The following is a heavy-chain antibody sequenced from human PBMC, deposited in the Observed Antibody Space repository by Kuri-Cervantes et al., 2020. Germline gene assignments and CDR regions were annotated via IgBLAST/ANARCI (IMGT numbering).Heavy chain of an antibody. D-gene: IGHD6-19*01. CDR1: GFTVSSNY. CDR3: AKDRGIAVAGPLEH. Sequence: GESLKISCAASGFTVSSNYMNWVRQAPGKGLEWVAVIWYDGSNKWYADSVKGRFIISRDNSKNMMYLQMDSLRAEDTAVYYCAKDRGIAVAGPLEHWGQGTLVTVSS. CDR2: IWYDGSNK. V-gene: IGHV3-33*06. J-gene: IGHJ4*02.